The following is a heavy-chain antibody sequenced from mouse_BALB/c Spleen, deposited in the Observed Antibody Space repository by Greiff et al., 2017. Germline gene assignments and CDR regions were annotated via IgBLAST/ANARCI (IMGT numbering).Heavy chain of an antibody. D-gene: IGHD2-1*01. Sequence: QVQLKESGAELARPGASVKMSCKASGYTFTSYTMHWVKQRPGQGLEWIGYINPSSGYTNYNQKFKDKATLTADKSSSTAYMQLSSLTSEDSAVYYCARKGDYYGNPAWFAYWGQGTLVTVSA. J-gene: IGHJ3*01. CDR2: INPSSGYT. CDR3: ARKGDYYGNPAWFAY. V-gene: IGHV1-4*01. CDR1: GYTFTSYT.